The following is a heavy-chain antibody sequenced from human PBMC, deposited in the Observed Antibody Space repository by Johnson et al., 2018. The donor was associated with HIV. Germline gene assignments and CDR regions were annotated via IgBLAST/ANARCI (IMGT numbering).Heavy chain of an antibody. V-gene: IGHV3-30*14. CDR2: ISYHGSYK. J-gene: IGHJ3*02. CDR3: AKSPAKDHGGNSGAFDI. Sequence: QVQLVESGGGVVQPGMSLRLSCAASGFTFSRDAIHWVRQAPGKGLEWVAVISYHGSYKKFADSVKGRFTISRDNSKNTLYLQMNSLRAEDTAVYYCAKSPAKDHGGNSGAFDIWGQGTLVTVSS. CDR1: GFTFSRDA. D-gene: IGHD4-23*01.